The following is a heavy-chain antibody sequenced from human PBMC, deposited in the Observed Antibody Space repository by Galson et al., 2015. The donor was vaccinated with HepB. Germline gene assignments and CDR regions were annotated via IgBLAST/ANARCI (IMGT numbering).Heavy chain of an antibody. CDR3: ASPYPVVGLHYFFDY. CDR2: TSYDGSNK. CDR1: GFTFSSYA. V-gene: IGHV3-30*04. D-gene: IGHD1-26*01. Sequence: SLRLSCAASGFTFSSYAMHWVRQAPGKGLEWVAVTSYDGSNKYYADSVKGRFTISRDNSKNTLYLQMNSLRAEDTAVYYCASPYPVVGLHYFFDYWGQGTLVTVSS. J-gene: IGHJ4*02.